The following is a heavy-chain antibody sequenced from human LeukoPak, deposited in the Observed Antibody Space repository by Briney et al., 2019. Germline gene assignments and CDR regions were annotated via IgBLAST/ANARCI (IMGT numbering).Heavy chain of an antibody. J-gene: IGHJ4*02. CDR2: IRYGADSA. CDR1: GFTFIDYA. V-gene: IGHV3-23*01. Sequence: GGTLRLSCAASGFTFIDYAMTWVRQAPGKGLEWVSTIRYGADSAYYADSVKGRFTISRDNSKNTVYLQMNGLRVDDTAVYYCAKGLTTHDYWGQGTLVTVSS. D-gene: IGHD4-11*01. CDR3: AKGLTTHDY.